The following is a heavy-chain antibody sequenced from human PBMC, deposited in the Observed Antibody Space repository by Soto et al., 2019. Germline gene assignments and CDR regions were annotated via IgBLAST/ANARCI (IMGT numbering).Heavy chain of an antibody. CDR1: GASISSTSYY. V-gene: IGHV4-39*02. Sequence: SXTLSLTCTVSGASISSTSYYCGRFRQPPGKGLEWIGSIHHSWTTYYNPSLKSRVTISVDTSKNHFSLRLTSLTAADTSVYYCATDTGLTETTKPDYYMDGWGQGTKVTV. CDR3: ATDTGLTETTKPDYYMDG. J-gene: IGHJ6*03. D-gene: IGHD1-20*01. CDR2: IHHSWTT.